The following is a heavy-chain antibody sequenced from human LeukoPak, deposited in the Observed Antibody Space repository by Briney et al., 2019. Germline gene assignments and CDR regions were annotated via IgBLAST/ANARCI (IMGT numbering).Heavy chain of an antibody. Sequence: SVKVSCKASGGTFSSYAISWVRQAPGQGLEWMGGIIPIFGTANYAQKFQGRVTITADESTSTAYMELSSLRSEDTAVYYCASITPGIFGVVKFAFDIWGQGTMVTVSS. D-gene: IGHD3-3*01. V-gene: IGHV1-69*13. J-gene: IGHJ3*02. CDR2: IIPIFGTA. CDR1: GGTFSSYA. CDR3: ASITPGIFGVVKFAFDI.